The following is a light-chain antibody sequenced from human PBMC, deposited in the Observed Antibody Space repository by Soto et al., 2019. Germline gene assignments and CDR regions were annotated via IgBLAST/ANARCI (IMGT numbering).Light chain of an antibody. CDR2: DVS. V-gene: IGLV2-14*03. CDR1: SSDVGNYNY. J-gene: IGLJ3*02. CDR3: SSYSDTSTPVV. Sequence: QSVLTQPASVSGSPGQSITISCAGTSSDVGNYNYVSWYQQHSGKAPKLMISDVSNRPFGIFTRFSGSKSGNTASLTISGLQPEDEADYYCSSYSDTSTPVVFGGGTKVTVL.